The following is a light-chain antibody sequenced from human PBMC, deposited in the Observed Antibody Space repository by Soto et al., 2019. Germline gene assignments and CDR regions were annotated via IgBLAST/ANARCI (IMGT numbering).Light chain of an antibody. Sequence: QSALTQPPSVSGSPGQSITISCTGTSIDLAIYNYVSWYQQQPGKAPKLMIYQVTNRPSGVSNRFSGSRSGNTASLTISGLQAEDEADYYCSSYTDSSNYVFGTGTQLTVL. V-gene: IGLV2-14*01. CDR2: QVT. J-gene: IGLJ1*01. CDR1: SIDLAIYNY. CDR3: SSYTDSSNYV.